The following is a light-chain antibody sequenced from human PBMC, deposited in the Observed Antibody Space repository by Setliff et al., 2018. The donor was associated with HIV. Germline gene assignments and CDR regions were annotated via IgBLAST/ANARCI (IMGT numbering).Light chain of an antibody. CDR3: QVWDGSSDHCV. CDR1: NIRSKS. Sequence: LTQPPSVSVAPGKTARMTCEGNNIRSKSVHWYQQKPGQAPVLVVYEDSDRPSGIPERISGSKSGNTATLSISRVEAGDEADYYCQVWDGSSDHCVFGSGTKV. V-gene: IGLV3-21*03. J-gene: IGLJ1*01. CDR2: EDS.